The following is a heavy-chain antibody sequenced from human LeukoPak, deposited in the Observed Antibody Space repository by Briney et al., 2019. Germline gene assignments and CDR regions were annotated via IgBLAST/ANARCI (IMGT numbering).Heavy chain of an antibody. Sequence: GSLRLSCAASGFTFGNYGMHWVRQAPGKGLEWVAFIRYDGSTKYYGDSVKGRFTISRDNSKNTLYLQMNSLRAEDTAVYYCAKDLPTPYFDFWGQGALVTVSS. CDR2: IRYDGSTK. CDR1: GFTFGNYG. J-gene: IGHJ4*02. V-gene: IGHV3-30*02. CDR3: AKDLPTPYFDF.